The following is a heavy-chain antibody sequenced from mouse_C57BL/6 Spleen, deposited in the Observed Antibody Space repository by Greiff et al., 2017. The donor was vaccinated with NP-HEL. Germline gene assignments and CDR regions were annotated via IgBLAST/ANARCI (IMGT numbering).Heavy chain of an antibody. CDR1: GFTFSSYA. D-gene: IGHD3-2*02. CDR2: ISSGGDYF. J-gene: IGHJ4*01. CDR3: TRDQERYYAMDY. Sequence: EVMLVESGEGLVKPGGSLKLSCAASGFTFSSYAMSWVRQTPEKRLEWVAYISSGGDYFYYADTVQGRFTISRDNARNTLYLQMSSLKSEDTAMYYCTRDQERYYAMDYWGQGTSVTVSS. V-gene: IGHV5-9-1*02.